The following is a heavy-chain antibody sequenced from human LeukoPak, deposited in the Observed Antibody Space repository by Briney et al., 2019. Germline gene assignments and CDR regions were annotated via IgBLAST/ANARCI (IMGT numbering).Heavy chain of an antibody. D-gene: IGHD7-27*01. CDR1: GVTFSSYG. J-gene: IGHJ3*02. V-gene: IGHV3-30*02. CDR2: IWYGGSNK. CDR3: AKEKRSGSDAFDI. Sequence: GGSLRLSCAASGVTFSSYGMHWVRQTPGKGLEWVAVIWYGGSNKYYADSVKGRFTISRDNSKNTLYLQMNSLRAEDTAVYYCAKEKRSGSDAFDIWGQGTMVTVSS.